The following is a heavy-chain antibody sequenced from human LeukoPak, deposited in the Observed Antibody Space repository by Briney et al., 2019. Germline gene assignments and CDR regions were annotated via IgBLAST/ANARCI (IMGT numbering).Heavy chain of an antibody. CDR1: GYTFTCYY. J-gene: IGHJ6*03. CDR3: ARGYLDIVVGTVYYYMDV. Sequence: GASVKVSCKASGYTFTCYYMHWVRQAPGQGLEWMGWINPNSGGTNYAQKFQGRVTMTRDTSISTAYMELSRLRSDDTAVYYCARGYLDIVVGTVYYYMDVWGKGTTVTVSS. CDR2: INPNSGGT. V-gene: IGHV1-2*02. D-gene: IGHD2-2*03.